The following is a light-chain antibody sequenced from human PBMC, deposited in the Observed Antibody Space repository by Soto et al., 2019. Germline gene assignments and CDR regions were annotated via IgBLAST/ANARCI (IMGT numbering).Light chain of an antibody. CDR1: QTISSN. Sequence: DRVMTQSPATLSVSPGDRATLSCRASQTISSNLAWYQQKPGQAPRLLIHSASTRATGIPVRFSGSGSGTEFTLTISSLQSEDFAVYYCQQYHNWPWTFGQGTEVEIK. V-gene: IGKV3-15*01. CDR2: SAS. J-gene: IGKJ1*01. CDR3: QQYHNWPWT.